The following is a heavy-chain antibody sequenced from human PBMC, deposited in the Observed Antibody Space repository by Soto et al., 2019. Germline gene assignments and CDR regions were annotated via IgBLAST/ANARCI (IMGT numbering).Heavy chain of an antibody. D-gene: IGHD3-10*01. Sequence: EVQLVESGGGLVPSGGSVRLSCAASGFIFKMYWMHWVRQSPGKGLVWISRIYNDGTYSDYADSVRGRFTISRDNVNDILYLQMNNLRAEDSGLYYCTRGPRPISTGTGAYWGQGTQVTVSS. CDR2: IYNDGTYS. CDR1: GFIFKMYW. V-gene: IGHV3-74*01. CDR3: TRGPRPISTGTGAY. J-gene: IGHJ4*02.